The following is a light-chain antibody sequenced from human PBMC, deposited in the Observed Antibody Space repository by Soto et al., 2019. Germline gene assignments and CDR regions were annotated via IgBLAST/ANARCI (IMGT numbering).Light chain of an antibody. CDR3: QQSYRTPPT. CDR1: QRISNY. Sequence: DIQMTQSPASLSASVGDRVTITCRASQRISNYVNWYQQKPGKAPKLLIYAASDLQSGVPSRFSGSGSGTDFTLTISSLQAEDFATYYCQQSYRTPPTFGQGTKVDIK. CDR2: AAS. J-gene: IGKJ1*01. V-gene: IGKV1-39*01.